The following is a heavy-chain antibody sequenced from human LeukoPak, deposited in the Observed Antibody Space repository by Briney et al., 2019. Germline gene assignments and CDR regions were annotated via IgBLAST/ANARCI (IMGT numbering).Heavy chain of an antibody. CDR3: ARPAAAGLDGYFQH. CDR2: IYPGDSET. Sequence: GESLKISCKGSGYSFTTYWIGWGRQMPGKGREWMGIIYPGDSETEYSPSFKGQVTISADKSISTAYLQWSSLKASDTAMYYCARPAAAGLDGYFQHWGQGTLVTVSS. D-gene: IGHD6-13*01. CDR1: GYSFTTYW. J-gene: IGHJ1*01. V-gene: IGHV5-51*01.